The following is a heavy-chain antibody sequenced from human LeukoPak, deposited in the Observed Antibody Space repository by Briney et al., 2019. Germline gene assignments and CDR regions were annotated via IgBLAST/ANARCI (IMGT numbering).Heavy chain of an antibody. Sequence: GESLKISCKGSGYSFTSYWIGWVRQMPGKALDCIGIIYPGDSDTRYSPSFQGQVTISADKSISTAYLQWSSLKASDTSFFYRATQYDILTGYPWGSDYWGQGTLVTVSS. V-gene: IGHV5-51*01. D-gene: IGHD3-9*01. J-gene: IGHJ4*02. CDR1: GYSFTSYW. CDR3: ATQYDILTGYPWGSDY. CDR2: IYPGDSDT.